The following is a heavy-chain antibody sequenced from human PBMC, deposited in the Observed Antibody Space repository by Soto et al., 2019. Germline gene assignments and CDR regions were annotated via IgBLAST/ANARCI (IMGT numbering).Heavy chain of an antibody. CDR2: ISGSDGKT. CDR1: GFSFGSYA. J-gene: IGHJ4*02. V-gene: IGHV3-23*01. CDR3: ARWSYLDY. D-gene: IGHD3-3*01. Sequence: GGSLRLSCAASGFSFGSYALIWVRQAPGKGLEWVSTISGSDGKTFYADSVKGRFSISRDTSQNTLYLQMNSLRADDTAIYYCARWSYLDYWGQGTRVTVSS.